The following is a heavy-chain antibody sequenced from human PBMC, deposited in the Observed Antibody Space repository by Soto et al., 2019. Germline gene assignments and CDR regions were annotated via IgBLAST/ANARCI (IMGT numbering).Heavy chain of an antibody. CDR1: GGSISSGGYS. D-gene: IGHD2-15*01. Sequence: TLSLTCAVSGGSISSGGYSWSWIRQPPGKGLEWIGYIYHSGSTYYNPSLKSRVTISVDRSKNQFSLKLSSVTAAYTAVYYCARYCSGGSCYWGAFDIWGQGTMVTVSS. CDR2: IYHSGST. CDR3: ARYCSGGSCYWGAFDI. J-gene: IGHJ3*02. V-gene: IGHV4-30-2*01.